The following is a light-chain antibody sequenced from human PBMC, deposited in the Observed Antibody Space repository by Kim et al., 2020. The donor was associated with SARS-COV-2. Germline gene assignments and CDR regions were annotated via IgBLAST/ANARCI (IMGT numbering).Light chain of an antibody. CDR3: SSFAGSATLV. J-gene: IGLJ3*02. CDR1: SSDVGGYNY. CDR2: EVS. Sequence: QSALTQPPSASGSPGQSVTISCTGTSSDVGGYNYVSWYQQHPGKAPKVMFYEVSKRPSGVSHRFSASKSGNTASLTVSGLQAEDEADYYCSSFAGSATLVFGAGTKVTVL. V-gene: IGLV2-8*01.